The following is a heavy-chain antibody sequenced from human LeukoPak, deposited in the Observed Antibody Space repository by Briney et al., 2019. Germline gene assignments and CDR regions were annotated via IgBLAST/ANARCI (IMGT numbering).Heavy chain of an antibody. Sequence: ASVKVSCKASGYTFTGYYMHWVRQAPGQGLERMGWINPNSGGTNYAQKFQGWVTMTRDTSISTAYMELSRLRSDDTAVYYCARVPSYCGGDCDAFDIWGQGTMVTVSS. CDR3: ARVPSYCGGDCDAFDI. CDR2: INPNSGGT. D-gene: IGHD2-21*02. V-gene: IGHV1-2*04. J-gene: IGHJ3*02. CDR1: GYTFTGYY.